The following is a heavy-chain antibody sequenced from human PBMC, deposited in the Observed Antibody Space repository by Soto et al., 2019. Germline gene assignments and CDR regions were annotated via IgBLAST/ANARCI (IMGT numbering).Heavy chain of an antibody. CDR3: TTAATTVTTIDY. D-gene: IGHD4-17*01. CDR1: GFTFSNAW. V-gene: IGHV3-15*01. CDR2: IKRKSDGGTT. J-gene: IGHJ4*02. Sequence: EVQLVESGGGLVKPGESLRVSCVVSGFTFSNAWMSWVRQAPGKGLEWVGRIKRKSDGGTTDYAAPVKGRFTISRDDSKNTLYLQMNSPKTEDTAVYYCTTAATTVTTIDYWGQGTLVTVSS.